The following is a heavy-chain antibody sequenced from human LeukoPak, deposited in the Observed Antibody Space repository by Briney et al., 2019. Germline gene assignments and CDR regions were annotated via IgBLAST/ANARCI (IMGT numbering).Heavy chain of an antibody. CDR2: IWYDGSNK. CDR3: ARWGTPTVTLDY. Sequence: PGRSLRLSCAASGFTFSSYGMHWVRQAPGKGLGWVAVIWYDGSNKYYADSVKGRFTISRDNSKNTLYLQMNSLRAEDTAVYYCARWGTPTVTLDYWGQGTLVTVSS. CDR1: GFTFSSYG. D-gene: IGHD4-17*01. J-gene: IGHJ4*02. V-gene: IGHV3-33*01.